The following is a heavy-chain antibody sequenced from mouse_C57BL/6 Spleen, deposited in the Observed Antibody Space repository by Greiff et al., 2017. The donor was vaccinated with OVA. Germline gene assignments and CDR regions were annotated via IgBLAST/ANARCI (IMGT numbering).Heavy chain of an antibody. V-gene: IGHV1-15*01. CDR1: GYTFTDYE. Sequence: VQLQQSGAELVRPGASVTLSCKASGYTFTDYEMHWVKQTPVHGLEWIGAIDPETGGTAYNQKFKGKAILTADKSSSTAYMGLRSLTSEDSAVYYCIRDGIYDYDGGAWFAYWGQGTLVTVSA. CDR2: IDPETGGT. D-gene: IGHD2-4*01. J-gene: IGHJ3*01. CDR3: IRDGIYDYDGGAWFAY.